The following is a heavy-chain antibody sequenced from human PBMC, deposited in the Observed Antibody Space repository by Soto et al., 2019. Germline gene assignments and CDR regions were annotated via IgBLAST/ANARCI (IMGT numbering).Heavy chain of an antibody. D-gene: IGHD6-6*01. V-gene: IGHV1-69*13. J-gene: IGHJ6*02. CDR1: GGTFSIYA. CDR3: ARRLAARLYYYGMDV. Sequence: SSVKVSCNASGGTFSIYAISWVRQAPGQGLEWMGGIIPIFGTANYAQKFQGRVTITADESTSTAYMELSSLRSEDTAVYYCARRLAARLYYYGMDVWGQGTTVTVSS. CDR2: IIPIFGTA.